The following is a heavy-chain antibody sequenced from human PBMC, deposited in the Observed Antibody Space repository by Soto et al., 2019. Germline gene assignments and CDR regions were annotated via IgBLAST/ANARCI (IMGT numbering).Heavy chain of an antibody. CDR2: MNPNSGNT. D-gene: IGHD6-19*01. V-gene: IGHV1-8*01. CDR1: GYTFTSYD. CDR3: ARLEGRGIAVPFDY. J-gene: IGHJ4*02. Sequence: QVQLVQSGAEVKKPGASVKVSCKASGYTFTSYDINWVRQATGQGLEWMGWMNPNSGNTGYAQKFQGRVTMTRNTSISTDYMELSSLRSEDTAVYDCARLEGRGIAVPFDYWGQGTLVTVSS.